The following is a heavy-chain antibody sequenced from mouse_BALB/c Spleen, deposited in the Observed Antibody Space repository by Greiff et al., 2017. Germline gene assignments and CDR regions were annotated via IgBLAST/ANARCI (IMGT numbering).Heavy chain of an antibody. D-gene: IGHD2-4*01. Sequence: VQLQQSGPGLVAPSQSLSITCTVSGFSLTSYGVHWVRQPPGKGLEWLGVIWAGGSTNYNSALMSRLSISKDNSKSQVFLKMNSLQTDDTAMYYCARAYYDYDERAYWYFDVWGAGTTVTVSS. CDR2: IWAGGST. CDR3: ARAYYDYDERAYWYFDV. V-gene: IGHV2-9*02. J-gene: IGHJ1*01. CDR1: GFSLTSYG.